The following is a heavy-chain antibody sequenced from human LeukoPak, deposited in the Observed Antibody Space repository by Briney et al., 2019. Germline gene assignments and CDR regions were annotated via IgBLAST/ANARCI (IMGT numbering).Heavy chain of an antibody. CDR1: GYTFSSYA. Sequence: GASVKVSCKASGYTFSSYAISWVRQAPGQGLEWMGWISAYNGNTYYAQKLQGRVTMTTDTSTSTAYMELRSLRSDDTAVYYCARDGAHYDILTGSSFDPWGQGTLVTVSS. V-gene: IGHV1-18*01. D-gene: IGHD3-9*01. CDR2: ISAYNGNT. J-gene: IGHJ5*02. CDR3: ARDGAHYDILTGSSFDP.